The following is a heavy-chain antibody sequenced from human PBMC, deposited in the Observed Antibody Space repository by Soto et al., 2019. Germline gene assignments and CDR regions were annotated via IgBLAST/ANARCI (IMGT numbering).Heavy chain of an antibody. CDR2: IVPMFGTS. D-gene: IGHD3-16*01. Sequence: QVQLVQSGAEVKKPGSSVKVSCKASGGTFSNHAISWVRQAPGQGLEWMGGIVPMFGTSNYAQKFQGRVTTTADKYTNTAYMELSSLTSEETAVYYCARGDDFDYYYGVDVWGQGTTVTVSS. CDR3: ARGDDFDYYYGVDV. CDR1: GGTFSNHA. J-gene: IGHJ6*02. V-gene: IGHV1-69*06.